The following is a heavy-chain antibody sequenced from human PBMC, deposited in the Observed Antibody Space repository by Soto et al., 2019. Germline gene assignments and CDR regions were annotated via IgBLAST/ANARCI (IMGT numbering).Heavy chain of an antibody. J-gene: IGHJ6*02. V-gene: IGHV4-31*03. Sequence: QVQLQESGPGLVKPSQTLSLTCTVSGDSISSGGYYWSWIRQHPEKGLEWIGYIYYSGNTYYNPFLNSRVTLSLDTSKNQFSLELNSVTAADTAVYYCARDPGGSYYYHYGMDVWGQGTTVTVSS. CDR1: GDSISSGGYY. D-gene: IGHD1-26*01. CDR3: ARDPGGSYYYHYGMDV. CDR2: IYYSGNT.